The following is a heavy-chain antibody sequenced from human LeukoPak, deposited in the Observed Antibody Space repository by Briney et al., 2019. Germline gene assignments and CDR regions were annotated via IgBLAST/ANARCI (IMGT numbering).Heavy chain of an antibody. CDR3: VKDQYSSGWYAGNY. V-gene: IGHV3-23*01. CDR2: ISGTGGST. J-gene: IGHJ4*02. Sequence: GGSLRLSCAASGFTFSSYAMSWVRQAPGKWLEWVSAISGTGGSTYYADSVKGRFTISRDNSKNTLYLQMSSLRVEDTAVYYCVKDQYSSGWYAGNYWGQGTLVTVSS. CDR1: GFTFSSYA. D-gene: IGHD6-19*01.